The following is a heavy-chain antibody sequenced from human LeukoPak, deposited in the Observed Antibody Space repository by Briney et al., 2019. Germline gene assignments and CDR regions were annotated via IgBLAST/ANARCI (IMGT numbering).Heavy chain of an antibody. J-gene: IGHJ4*02. CDR1: VASISNYY. CDR3: ASPRSGYRYTFDY. CDR2: ISTSGST. D-gene: IGHD3-22*01. Sequence: SETLSLTCAVSVASISNYYWSWIRQAPGKGLEWIGYISTSGSTNYNPSLKSRVSISLDTSKNRFSLNLNFVTAADTAVYYCASPRSGYRYTFDYWGQGALVTVSS. V-gene: IGHV4-4*09.